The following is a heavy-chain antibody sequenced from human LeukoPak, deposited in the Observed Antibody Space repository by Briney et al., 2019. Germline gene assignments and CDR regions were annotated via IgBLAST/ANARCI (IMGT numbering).Heavy chain of an antibody. V-gene: IGHV3-23*01. CDR2: ISGSGGST. D-gene: IGHD3-10*01. CDR1: GFTFSSYA. J-gene: IGHJ6*03. Sequence: GGSLRLSCAASGFTFSSYAMSWVRQAPGKGLEWVSAISGSGGSTYYADSVKGRFTISRDNSKNTLYLQMNSLRSEDTAVYFRAREQRGGLSANLGGLFASYYTYYYMDVWGRGATVTVSS. CDR3: AREQRGGLSANLGGLFASYYTYYYMDV.